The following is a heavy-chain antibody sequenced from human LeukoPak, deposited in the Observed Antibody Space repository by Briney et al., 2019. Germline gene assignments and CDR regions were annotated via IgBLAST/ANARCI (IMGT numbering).Heavy chain of an antibody. Sequence: GGSLRLSCAASGFTFSDYCMNWLRQAPGKGLEWVSYISSSSTYTYYADSVKGRFTISRDNSKNTLYLQMNSLRAEDTALYYCAKGGLPYFDCWGQGTLVTVSS. V-gene: IGHV3-11*05. CDR3: AKGGLPYFDC. CDR2: ISSSSTYT. CDR1: GFTFSDYC. D-gene: IGHD5/OR15-5a*01. J-gene: IGHJ4*02.